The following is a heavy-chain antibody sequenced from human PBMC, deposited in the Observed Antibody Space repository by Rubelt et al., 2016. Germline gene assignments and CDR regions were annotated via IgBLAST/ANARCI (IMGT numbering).Heavy chain of an antibody. CDR3: ARVWNYGEDY. V-gene: IGHV3-30*01. CDR2: ISYDGSNK. Sequence: GVISYDGSNKYYADSVKGRFTISRDNSKNTLYLQMNSLRAEDTAVYYCARVWNYGEDYWGQGTLVTVSS. D-gene: IGHD1-7*01. J-gene: IGHJ4*02.